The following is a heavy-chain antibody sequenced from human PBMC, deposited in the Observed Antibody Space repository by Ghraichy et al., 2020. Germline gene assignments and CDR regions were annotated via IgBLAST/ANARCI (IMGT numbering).Heavy chain of an antibody. Sequence: SETLSLTCAVSGYSISSGYYWGWIRQPPGKGLEWIGSIYHSGSTYYNPSLKSRVTISVDTSKNQFSLKLSSVTAADTAVYYCARAPFVVVPAAITNNWFDPWGQGTLVTVSS. D-gene: IGHD2-2*01. V-gene: IGHV4-38-2*01. CDR2: IYHSGST. J-gene: IGHJ5*02. CDR3: ARAPFVVVPAAITNNWFDP. CDR1: GYSISSGYY.